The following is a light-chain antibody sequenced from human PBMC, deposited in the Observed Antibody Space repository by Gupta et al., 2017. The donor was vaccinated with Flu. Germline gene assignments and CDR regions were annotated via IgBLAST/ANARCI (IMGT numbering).Light chain of an antibody. CDR1: QSISFY. V-gene: IGKV1-39*01. J-gene: IGKJ1*01. CDR3: QQTDSSPWT. CDR2: GSS. Sequence: PSSLSASVGDRVTSTCRASQSISFYLNWYQQKPGKVPELLIYGSSSLQSGVPSRFSGSGFGTSFTLTISSLQPEDFATYYCQQTDSSPWTFGQGTKVEMK.